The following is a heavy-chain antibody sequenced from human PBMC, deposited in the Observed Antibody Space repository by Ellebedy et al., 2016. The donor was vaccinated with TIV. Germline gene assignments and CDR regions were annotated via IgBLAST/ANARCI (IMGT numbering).Heavy chain of an antibody. V-gene: IGHV4-59*12. CDR3: ARGSRYPDY. Sequence: MPSETLSLPCPAPGGPISSYSWSWIRQPPGKGLEWIGYIYYSGSTDYNPSLKSRVAISVDTSKNQFSLKLSSVTAADTAGYYCARGSRYPDYWGQGTLVTVSS. CDR1: GGPISSYS. J-gene: IGHJ4*02. D-gene: IGHD2-2*01. CDR2: IYYSGST.